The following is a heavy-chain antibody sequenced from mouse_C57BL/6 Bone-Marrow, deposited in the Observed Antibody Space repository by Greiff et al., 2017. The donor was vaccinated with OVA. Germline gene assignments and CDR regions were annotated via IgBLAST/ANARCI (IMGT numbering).Heavy chain of an antibody. CDR1: GFTFTDYY. CDR3: ARFHYDYDCYYAMDY. J-gene: IGHJ4*01. D-gene: IGHD2-4*01. CDR2: IRNKANGYTT. Sequence: EVKLMESGGGLVQPGGSLSLSCAASGFTFTDYYMSWVRQPPGKALEWLGFIRNKANGYTTEYSASVKGRFIISRDNSQSILYLQMNALRAEDSATDYCARFHYDYDCYYAMDYWGQGTSVTVSS. V-gene: IGHV7-3*01.